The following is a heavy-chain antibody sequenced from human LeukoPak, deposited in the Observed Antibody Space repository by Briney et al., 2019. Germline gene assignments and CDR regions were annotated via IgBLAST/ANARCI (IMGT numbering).Heavy chain of an antibody. CDR1: GFTFSNYA. CDR2: FSGSGGST. Sequence: SGGSLRLSCAASGFTFSNYAMSWVRQAPGKGVEWVSAFSGSGGSTFYADSVKGRFTISRDNSKNMVYLEMNSLRVEDTAVYYCAKGAHIKWGIVVDWGQGTLVTVSS. V-gene: IGHV3-23*01. D-gene: IGHD3-22*01. CDR3: AKGAHIKWGIVVD. J-gene: IGHJ4*02.